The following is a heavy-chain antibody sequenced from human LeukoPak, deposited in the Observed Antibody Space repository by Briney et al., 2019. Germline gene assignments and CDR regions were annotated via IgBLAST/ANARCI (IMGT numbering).Heavy chain of an antibody. V-gene: IGHV3-48*01. J-gene: IGHJ4*02. CDR3: ATGWAWGGFDH. Sequence: PGGSLRLSCAASGFTFSSYSMNWDRQAPGKGLEWVSYISSSSSTIYYADSVKGRFTISRDNAKNSLYLQMESLRVEDTAIYYCATGWAWGGFDHWGQGALVTVSS. D-gene: IGHD3-16*01. CDR1: GFTFSSYS. CDR2: ISSSSSTI.